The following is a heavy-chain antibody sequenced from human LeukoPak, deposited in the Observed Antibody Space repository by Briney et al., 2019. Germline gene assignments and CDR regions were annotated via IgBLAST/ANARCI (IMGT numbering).Heavy chain of an antibody. D-gene: IGHD3-22*01. V-gene: IGHV3-48*02. CDR3: ARYRNYDSSGYEPRFDY. CDR2: ISSSSSTI. Sequence: GGSLRLSCAASGFTFSSYSMNWVRQAPGKGLEWVSHISSSSSTIYYADSVKGRFTISRDNAKKSLYLQMNSLRDEDTAVYYCARYRNYDSSGYEPRFDYWGQGTLVTVSS. J-gene: IGHJ4*02. CDR1: GFTFSSYS.